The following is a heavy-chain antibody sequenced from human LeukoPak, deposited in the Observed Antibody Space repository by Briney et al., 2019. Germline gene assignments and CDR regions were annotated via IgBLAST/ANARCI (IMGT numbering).Heavy chain of an antibody. CDR3: ARAGSGWSNFDY. J-gene: IGHJ4*02. CDR2: IYYSGST. Sequence: SETLSLTCTVSGGSISSDYWSWIRQPPGRGLEWIGYIYYSGSTNYNPSLKSRVTISVDTSKNQFSLKLSSVTAADMAVYYCARAGSGWSNFDYWGQGTLVTVSS. V-gene: IGHV4-59*01. CDR1: GGSISSDY. D-gene: IGHD6-19*01.